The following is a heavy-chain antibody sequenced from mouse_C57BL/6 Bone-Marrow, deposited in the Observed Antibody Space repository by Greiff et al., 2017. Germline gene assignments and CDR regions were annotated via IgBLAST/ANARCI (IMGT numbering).Heavy chain of an antibody. Sequence: VQLQQSGAELVRPGASVTLSCKASGYTFTDYEMHWVKQTPVHGLEWIGAIYPETGCTAYNQKFKGKAILTADKSSSTAYMELRSLTSEDAAVYYCYYGRRYVDYWGQGTTLTVSS. V-gene: IGHV1-15*01. CDR1: GYTFTDYE. J-gene: IGHJ2*01. CDR2: IYPETGCT. D-gene: IGHD1-1*01. CDR3: YYGRRYVDY.